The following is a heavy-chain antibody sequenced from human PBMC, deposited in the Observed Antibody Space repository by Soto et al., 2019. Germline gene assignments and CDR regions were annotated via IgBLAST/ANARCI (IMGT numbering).Heavy chain of an antibody. CDR2: ISYDGSNK. J-gene: IGHJ5*02. Sequence: QVQLVESGGGVVQPGRSLRLSCAASGFTFSSYAMHWVRQAPGKGLEWVAVISYDGSNKYYADSVEGRFTISRDNSKNTLYLQMNSLRAEDTAVYYCAREDYYDSSGYPTSGWFDPWGQGTLVTVSS. CDR1: GFTFSSYA. V-gene: IGHV3-30-3*01. CDR3: AREDYYDSSGYPTSGWFDP. D-gene: IGHD3-22*01.